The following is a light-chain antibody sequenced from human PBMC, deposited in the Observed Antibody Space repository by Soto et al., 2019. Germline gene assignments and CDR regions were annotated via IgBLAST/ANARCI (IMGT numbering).Light chain of an antibody. CDR1: SSDVGSYNL. J-gene: IGLJ2*01. Sequence: QSVLTQPASVSGSPGQSITISCTGPSSDVGSYNLVSWYQQYPGKAPKLIIFEVFKRPSGGSHRFSGSKSGNTASLTISGLQAEDEANYYCCSYAGRATYVFGGGTKVTVL. CDR2: EVF. V-gene: IGLV2-23*02. CDR3: CSYAGRATYV.